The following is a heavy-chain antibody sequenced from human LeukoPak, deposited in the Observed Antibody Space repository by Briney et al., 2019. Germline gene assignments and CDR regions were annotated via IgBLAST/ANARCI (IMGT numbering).Heavy chain of an antibody. CDR2: ISGSGGST. J-gene: IGHJ4*02. D-gene: IGHD2-2*01. CDR1: GFTFSSYG. Sequence: GGTLRLSCAASGFTFSSYGMSWVRQAPGKGLEWASAISGSGGSTYYADSVKGRFTISRDDSKNTLYLQMNSLRAEDTAVYYCAKATGYCSSTSCYPLDYWGQGTLVTVSS. V-gene: IGHV3-23*01. CDR3: AKATGYCSSTSCYPLDY.